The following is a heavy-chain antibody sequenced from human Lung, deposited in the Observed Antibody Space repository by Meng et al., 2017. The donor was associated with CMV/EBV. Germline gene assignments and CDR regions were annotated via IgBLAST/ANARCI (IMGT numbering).Heavy chain of an antibody. Sequence: LSCTVSGDSISSHYWSWIRLPPGKGLEWIGYIHYSGSSSYNPSLKSRVTMSLDTSKNEFSLKLRSVTAADTAVYYCARGRTPAYYDSSGYYYDWGQGTXVTVSS. CDR1: GDSISSHY. J-gene: IGHJ4*02. CDR3: ARGRTPAYYDSSGYYYD. V-gene: IGHV4-59*11. D-gene: IGHD3-22*01. CDR2: IHYSGSS.